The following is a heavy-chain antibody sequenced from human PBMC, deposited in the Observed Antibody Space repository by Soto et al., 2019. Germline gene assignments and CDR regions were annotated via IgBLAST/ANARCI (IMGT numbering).Heavy chain of an antibody. J-gene: IGHJ6*02. V-gene: IGHV3-9*01. CDR1: GFTFDDYA. CDR2: ISWNSGSI. Sequence: GGSLRLSCAASGFTFDDYAMHWVRQAPGKGLEWVSGISWNSGSIGYADSVKGRFTISRDNAKNSLYLQMNSLRAEDTALYYCAKDMMRYYYYGMDVWGQGTTVTVSS. CDR3: AKDMMRYYYYGMDV.